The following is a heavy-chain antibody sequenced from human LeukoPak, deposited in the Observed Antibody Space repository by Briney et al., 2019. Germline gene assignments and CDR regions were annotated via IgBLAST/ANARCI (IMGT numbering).Heavy chain of an antibody. D-gene: IGHD5-12*01. CDR3: AKGLGYRSYYFDY. Sequence: PGGSLRLSCAASGFTFSSYWMSWVRQAPGKGLEWVSGISDSGGSTYYADSVKGRFTISRDNSKNTLYLQMNSLRAEDTAVYYCAKGLGYRSYYFDYWGQGTLVTVSS. CDR1: GFTFSSYW. J-gene: IGHJ4*02. CDR2: ISDSGGST. V-gene: IGHV3-23*01.